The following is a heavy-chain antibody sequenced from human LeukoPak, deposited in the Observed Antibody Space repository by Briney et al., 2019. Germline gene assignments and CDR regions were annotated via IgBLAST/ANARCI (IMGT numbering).Heavy chain of an antibody. J-gene: IGHJ3*02. Sequence: KPGASVKVSCKVSGYTLTELSMHWVRQAPGKGLEWMGGFDPEDGETIYAQKFQGRVTMTEDTSTDTAYMELSGLRSEDTAVYYCATEYYYDTRDAFDIWGQGTMVTVSS. CDR1: GYTLTELS. V-gene: IGHV1-24*01. CDR3: ATEYYYDTRDAFDI. CDR2: FDPEDGET. D-gene: IGHD3-22*01.